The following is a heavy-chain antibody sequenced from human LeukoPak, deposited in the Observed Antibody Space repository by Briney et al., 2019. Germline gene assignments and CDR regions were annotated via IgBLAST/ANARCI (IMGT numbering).Heavy chain of an antibody. Sequence: GGSLRLSCAASGFTFSSYWMSWVRQAPGKGLEWVANIKKDGSEKYYVDSVKGRFTISRDNSKNTLYLQMNSLRAEDTAVYYCARAGGVTTSHAFDIWGQGTMVTVSS. J-gene: IGHJ3*02. D-gene: IGHD4-17*01. V-gene: IGHV3-7*01. CDR1: GFTFSSYW. CDR2: IKKDGSEK. CDR3: ARAGGVTTSHAFDI.